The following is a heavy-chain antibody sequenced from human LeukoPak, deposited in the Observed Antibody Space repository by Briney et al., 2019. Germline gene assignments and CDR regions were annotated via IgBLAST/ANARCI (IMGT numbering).Heavy chain of an antibody. Sequence: PGGSLRLSCAASGFTFSSYSMTWVRQAPGKGLEWVSVLHGDGSTYYADSVRGRFIISRDNSKNTVYLQMNSLRAEDTAVYYCTREFFGGRRSSPGSFDYWGQGTLVTVAS. D-gene: IGHD3-3*01. CDR2: LHGDGST. J-gene: IGHJ4*02. CDR3: TREFFGGRRSSPGSFDY. V-gene: IGHV3-66*01. CDR1: GFTFSSYS.